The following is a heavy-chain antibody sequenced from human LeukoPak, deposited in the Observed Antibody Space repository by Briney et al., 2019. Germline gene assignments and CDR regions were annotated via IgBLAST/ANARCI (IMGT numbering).Heavy chain of an antibody. CDR1: GFTFSNYA. V-gene: IGHV3-23*01. J-gene: IGHJ4*02. CDR2: ISESGGST. CDR3: ARGGHGYYDSSGYYGY. D-gene: IGHD3-22*01. Sequence: GGSLRLSCAASGFTFSNYAMSWVRQAPGKGLEWVSIISESGGSTNYADSVKGRFTISRDNAKNSLYLQMNSLRAEDTAVYYCARGGHGYYDSSGYYGYWGQGTLVTVSS.